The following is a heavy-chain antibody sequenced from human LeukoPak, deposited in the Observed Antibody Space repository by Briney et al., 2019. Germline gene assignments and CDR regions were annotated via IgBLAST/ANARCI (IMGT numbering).Heavy chain of an antibody. Sequence: PSETLSLTCTVSGGSISSYYWSWIRQPPGKGLEWIGYIYYSGSTNYNPSLKSRVTISVDTSKNQFSLRLSSVTAADTAVYYCARVVADYYGSGSYYGFDPWGQGTLVTVSS. CDR3: ARVVADYYGSGSYYGFDP. V-gene: IGHV4-59*01. CDR2: IYYSGST. D-gene: IGHD3-10*01. J-gene: IGHJ5*02. CDR1: GGSISSYY.